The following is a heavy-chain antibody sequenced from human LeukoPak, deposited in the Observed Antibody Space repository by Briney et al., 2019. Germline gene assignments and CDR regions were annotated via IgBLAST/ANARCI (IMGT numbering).Heavy chain of an antibody. CDR1: GFTVSSNY. V-gene: IGHV3-53*01. J-gene: IGHJ4*02. CDR2: IYSAGST. D-gene: IGHD6-13*01. Sequence: PGGSLRLSCAASGFTVSSNYMSWVRQAPGKGLEWVSLIYSAGSTYYADSVKGRFTISRDNSKNTLYLQMNSLRAEDTAVYYCARGRIAAAGGDYWGQGTLVTVSS. CDR3: ARGRIAAAGGDY.